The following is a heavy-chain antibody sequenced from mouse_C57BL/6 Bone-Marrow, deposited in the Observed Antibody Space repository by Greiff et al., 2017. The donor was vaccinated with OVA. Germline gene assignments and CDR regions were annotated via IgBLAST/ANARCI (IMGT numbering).Heavy chain of an antibody. V-gene: IGHV14-2*01. CDR3: ARPLNTTGAMDY. Sequence: EVQLQQSGAELVKPGASVKLSCTASGFNINDYDMPWVKQRTEQGLEWIGRIDPEDGYTKYAPKFQGKATITADTTSNTAYLQLSSLTSEDTAVYYCARPLNTTGAMDYWGQGTTVTVSS. CDR1: GFNINDYD. J-gene: IGHJ4*01. D-gene: IGHD1-1*01. CDR2: IDPEDGYT.